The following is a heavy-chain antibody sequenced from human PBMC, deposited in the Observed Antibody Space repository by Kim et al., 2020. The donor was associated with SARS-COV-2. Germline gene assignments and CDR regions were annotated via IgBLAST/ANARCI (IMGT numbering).Heavy chain of an antibody. J-gene: IGHJ6*02. V-gene: IGHV4-39*01. D-gene: IGHD6-13*01. CDR1: GGSISSSSYY. CDR2: IYYSGST. Sequence: SETLSLTCTVSGGSISSSSYYWGWIRQPPGKGLEWIGSIYYSGSTYYNPSLKSRVTISVDTSKNQFSLKLSSVTAADTAVYYCARLFYSQQLPVYGMDVWGQGTTVTVSS. CDR3: ARLFYSQQLPVYGMDV.